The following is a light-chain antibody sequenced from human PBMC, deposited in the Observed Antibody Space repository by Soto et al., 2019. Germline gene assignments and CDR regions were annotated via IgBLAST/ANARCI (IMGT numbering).Light chain of an antibody. CDR2: GAS. V-gene: IGKV3-20*01. CDR1: QRVSSNS. CDR3: QQYGSSPWT. Sequence: EIVFTPSRGTLSFSPGQRSTLSCRASQRVSSNSLAWYHQKPGQAPSLLIYGASNWATGIPDRFSGSGSGTDFILIISRVETEDFAVYYCQQYGSSPWTFGQGTKVDI. J-gene: IGKJ1*01.